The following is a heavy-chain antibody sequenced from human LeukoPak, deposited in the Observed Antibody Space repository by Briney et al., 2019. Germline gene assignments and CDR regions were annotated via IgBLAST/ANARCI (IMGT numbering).Heavy chain of an antibody. CDR3: CRTNGSGSYWFVDY. CDR2: IWYDGSNK. J-gene: IGHJ4*02. D-gene: IGHD3-10*01. Sequence: GRSLRLSCAASRFTFSSYGMHWVRQAPGKGLEWVAVIWYDGSNKYYADSVKGRFTISRDNSKNTLYLQMNSLRAEDTAVYYCCRTNGSGSYWFVDYWGQGTLVTVSS. V-gene: IGHV3-33*01. CDR1: RFTFSSYG.